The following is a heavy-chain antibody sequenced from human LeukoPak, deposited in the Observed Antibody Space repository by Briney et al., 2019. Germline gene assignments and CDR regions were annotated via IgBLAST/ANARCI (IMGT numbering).Heavy chain of an antibody. Sequence: GGSLRLSCAASGFTFSSYAMSWVRQAPGKGLEWVSVISGSGGSTYHADSVKGRFTISRDNSKNTLYPQMNSLRAEDTAVYYCVRYSDTSGYYLYRYMDVWGKGTTVTVSS. CDR2: ISGSGGST. CDR3: VRYSDTSGYYLYRYMDV. CDR1: GFTFSSYA. V-gene: IGHV3-23*01. J-gene: IGHJ6*03. D-gene: IGHD3-22*01.